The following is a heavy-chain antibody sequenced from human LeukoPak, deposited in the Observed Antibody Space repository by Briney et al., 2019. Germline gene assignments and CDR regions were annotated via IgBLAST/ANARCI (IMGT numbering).Heavy chain of an antibody. V-gene: IGHV1-69*04. D-gene: IGHD3-10*01. J-gene: IGHJ4*02. CDR1: GGTFSSYA. CDR2: IIPILGIA. CDR3: ARGRSNYYGSGSSNDY. Sequence: GSSVKVSCKASGGTFSSYAISWVRQAPGQGLEWMGRIIPILGIANYAQKFQGRVTITADKSTSTAYMELSSLRSEDTAVYYCARGRSNYYGSGSSNDYWGQGTLVTVSS.